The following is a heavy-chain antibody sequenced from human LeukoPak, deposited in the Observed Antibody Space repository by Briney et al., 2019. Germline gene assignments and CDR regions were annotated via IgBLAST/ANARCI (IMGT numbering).Heavy chain of an antibody. CDR3: ARDFGISMIVVHFLRY. CDR1: GYTFTGYY. J-gene: IGHJ4*02. CDR2: INPNSGGT. V-gene: IGHV1-2*06. D-gene: IGHD3-22*01. Sequence: GSSAKVSCKASGYTFTGYYMHWVRQAPGQGLEWMGRINPNSGGTNYAQKFQGRVTMTRDTSISTAYMELSRLRSDDTAVYYCARDFGISMIVVHFLRYWAQGTLVTVSS.